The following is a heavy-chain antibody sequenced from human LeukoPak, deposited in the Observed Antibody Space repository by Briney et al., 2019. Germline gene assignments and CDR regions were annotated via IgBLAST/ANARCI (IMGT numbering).Heavy chain of an antibody. J-gene: IGHJ6*02. CDR1: GYTLTELS. CDR2: FDPEDGET. V-gene: IGHV1-24*01. Sequence: ASVKVSCKVSGYTLTELSMHWGRPGPGKGREWVGGFDPEDGETIYAQKLQGRVTMTQDTSPETAYMGQSSLRSSGTGVFFSATDSQPSSGWYYYYYGMHVWGQGTTVTGSS. CDR3: ATDSQPSSGWYYYYYGMHV. D-gene: IGHD6-19*01.